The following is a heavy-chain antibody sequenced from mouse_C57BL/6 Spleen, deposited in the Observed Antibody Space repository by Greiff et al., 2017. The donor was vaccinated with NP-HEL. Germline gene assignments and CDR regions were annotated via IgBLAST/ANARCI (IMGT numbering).Heavy chain of an antibody. D-gene: IGHD4-1*01. CDR2: ISSGGSYT. J-gene: IGHJ2*01. CDR1: GFTFSSYG. CDR3: EGHGTRTVYYFDY. V-gene: IGHV5-6*01. Sequence: EVNVVESGGDLVKPGGSLKLSCAASGFTFSSYGMSWVRQTPDKRLEWVATISSGGSYTYYPDSVKGRFTISRDNAKNTLYLQMSSLKSEDTAMDYCEGHGTRTVYYFDYWGKGTTLTVSS.